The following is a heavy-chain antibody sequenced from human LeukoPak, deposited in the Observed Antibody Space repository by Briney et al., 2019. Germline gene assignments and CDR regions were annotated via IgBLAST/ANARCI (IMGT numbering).Heavy chain of an antibody. CDR1: GFTFSDHY. Sequence: GRSLRLSCAASGFTFSDHYMDWVRQAPGKGLEWVGRIRNRANSYTTQYAPSVKGRFTISRHDSENSLYLQMNSLKTEDTAVYYCARAPYGDYALYYFDYWGQGTLVTVSS. CDR2: IRNRANSYTT. J-gene: IGHJ4*02. V-gene: IGHV3-72*01. CDR3: ARAPYGDYALYYFDY. D-gene: IGHD4-17*01.